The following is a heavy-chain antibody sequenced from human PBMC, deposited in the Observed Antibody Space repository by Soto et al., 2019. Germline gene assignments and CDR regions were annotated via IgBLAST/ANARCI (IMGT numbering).Heavy chain of an antibody. J-gene: IGHJ4*02. CDR3: AKAEKSSAVAGYFDS. CDR2: ITGPGGST. Sequence: PGGSLRLSCATSGFTFSNCAMSWVRQAPGKGLQWVSAITGPGGSTYYADSVKGRFTISRDNSKNTLYLQMNSLRAEDTAVYYCAKAEKSSAVAGYFDSWGQGTLVTVSS. D-gene: IGHD6-19*01. V-gene: IGHV3-23*01. CDR1: GFTFSNCA.